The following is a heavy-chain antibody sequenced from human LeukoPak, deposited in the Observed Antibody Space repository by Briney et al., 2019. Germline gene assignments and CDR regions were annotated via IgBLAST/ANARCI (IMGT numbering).Heavy chain of an antibody. CDR3: ARTEYYFDY. D-gene: IGHD3-10*01. Sequence: PSETLSVTCTVSADSFSSYYWSWLRHPPGKGLEWIGYIYFSGSTNYNPSLKSRVSMSVDTSKNQFSLKLTSVTAADTAVYYCARTEYYFDYWGQGMMVTVSS. CDR2: IYFSGST. J-gene: IGHJ4*02. V-gene: IGHV4-59*12. CDR1: ADSFSSYY.